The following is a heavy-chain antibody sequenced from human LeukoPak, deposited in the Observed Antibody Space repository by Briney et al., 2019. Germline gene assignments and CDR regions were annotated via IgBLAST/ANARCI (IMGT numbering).Heavy chain of an antibody. CDR3: ARRRGYQLLLGAFDI. D-gene: IGHD2-2*01. J-gene: IGHJ3*02. V-gene: IGHV4-34*01. CDR2: INHSGST. Sequence: SETLSLTCAVYGGSFSGYYWSWIRQPPGKGLEWIGGINHSGSTNYNPSLKSRVTISVDTSKNQFSLKLSSVTAADTAVYYCARRRGYQLLLGAFDIWGQGTMVTVSS. CDR1: GGSFSGYY.